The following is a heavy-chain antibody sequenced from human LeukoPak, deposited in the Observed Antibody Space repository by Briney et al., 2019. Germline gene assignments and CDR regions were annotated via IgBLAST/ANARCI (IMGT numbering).Heavy chain of an antibody. D-gene: IGHD3-10*01. Sequence: GGSLRLSCAASGFTFSINGMHWVRQAPGKGLEWVAVTWYDGSNKYYADSVKGRFTISGDNHKNTLYLQMNSLRVEDTAVYYCARVHWGNYYLNAFDIWGQGTMVTVSS. CDR2: TWYDGSNK. CDR3: ARVHWGNYYLNAFDI. CDR1: GFTFSING. V-gene: IGHV3-33*01. J-gene: IGHJ3*02.